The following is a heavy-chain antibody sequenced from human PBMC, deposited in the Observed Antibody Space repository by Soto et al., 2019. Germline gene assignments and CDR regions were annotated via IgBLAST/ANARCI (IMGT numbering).Heavy chain of an antibody. CDR2: INWNGGST. V-gene: IGHV3-20*01. Sequence: GGSLRLSCAASGFTFDDYGMSWVRQAPGKGLEWVSGINWNGGSTGYADSVKGRFTISRDNAKNSLYLQMNSLRAEDTALYHCARVSSSGWYGAFDIWGQGTMVTVSS. CDR1: GFTFDDYG. CDR3: ARVSSSGWYGAFDI. D-gene: IGHD6-19*01. J-gene: IGHJ3*02.